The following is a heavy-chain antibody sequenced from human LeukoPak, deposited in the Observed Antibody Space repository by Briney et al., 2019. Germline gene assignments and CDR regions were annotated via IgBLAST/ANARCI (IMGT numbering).Heavy chain of an antibody. CDR3: ASYYYDSSGYQFADFDY. V-gene: IGHV4-34*01. J-gene: IGHJ4*02. D-gene: IGHD3-22*01. CDR2: INHSGST. Sequence: SETLSPTCAVYGGSFSGYYWSWIRQPPGKGLEWIGEINHSGSTNYNPSLKSRVTISVDTSKNQFSLKLSSVTAADTAVYYCASYYYDSSGYQFADFDYWGQGTLVTVSS. CDR1: GGSFSGYY.